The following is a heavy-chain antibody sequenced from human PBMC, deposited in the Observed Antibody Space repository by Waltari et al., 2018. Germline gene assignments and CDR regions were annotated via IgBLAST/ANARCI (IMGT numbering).Heavy chain of an antibody. Sequence: QVQLQQWGAGLLKPSETLSLTCAVYGGSFSVYYWSWIRQPPGKGLEWIGEINHSGSTNYSPSLKSRVTIAVDTSKNQFSLKLSTVTAADTAVYYCAGRTDYYDSSGYMTGANWFDPWGQGTLVTVSS. CDR2: INHSGST. V-gene: IGHV4-34*01. CDR1: GGSFSVYY. J-gene: IGHJ5*02. D-gene: IGHD3-22*01. CDR3: AGRTDYYDSSGYMTGANWFDP.